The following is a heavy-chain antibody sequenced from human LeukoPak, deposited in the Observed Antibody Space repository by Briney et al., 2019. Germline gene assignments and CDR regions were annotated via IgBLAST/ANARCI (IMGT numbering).Heavy chain of an antibody. Sequence: PSETLSLTCAVYGGSFSGYYWSWIRQPPGKGLEWIGEIYHSGSTNYNPSLKSRVTISVDKSKNQFSLKLSSVTAADTAVYYCARVVGLGQWLVRRFDYWGQGTLVTVSS. J-gene: IGHJ4*02. CDR2: IYHSGST. CDR3: ARVVGLGQWLVRRFDY. CDR1: GGSFSGYY. V-gene: IGHV4-34*01. D-gene: IGHD6-19*01.